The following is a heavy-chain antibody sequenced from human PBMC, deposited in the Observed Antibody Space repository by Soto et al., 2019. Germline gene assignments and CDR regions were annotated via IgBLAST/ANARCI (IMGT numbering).Heavy chain of an antibody. CDR1: GDTFSSYT. V-gene: IGHV1-69*02. CDR3: ATSYGSVSKDFDH. CDR2: TIPILSMS. Sequence: QVHLVQSGPELKKPGSSVRVSCKASGDTFSSYTINWVRQAPGLGLEWMGRTIPILSMSNYALKFQGRLTITADKSTSTAYMDLSSLRSEDTAMYYCATSYGSVSKDFDHWGQGALVTVSS. D-gene: IGHD3-10*01. J-gene: IGHJ4*02.